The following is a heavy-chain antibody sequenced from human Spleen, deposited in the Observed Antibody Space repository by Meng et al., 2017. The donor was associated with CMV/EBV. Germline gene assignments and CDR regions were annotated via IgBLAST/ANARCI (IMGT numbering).Heavy chain of an antibody. V-gene: IGHV3-43*01. Sequence: LSLTCAASGFKFDDYTMHWVRQRPGKGLEWISQVSWDGDTTYYGDSVKGRFTISRDNSKNSLYLQMNSLRTEETALYYCAKSLESSGWRGGGYYYYGMDVWGQGTTVTVSS. D-gene: IGHD6-19*01. J-gene: IGHJ6*02. CDR2: VSWDGDTT. CDR1: GFKFDDYT. CDR3: AKSLESSGWRGGGYYYYGMDV.